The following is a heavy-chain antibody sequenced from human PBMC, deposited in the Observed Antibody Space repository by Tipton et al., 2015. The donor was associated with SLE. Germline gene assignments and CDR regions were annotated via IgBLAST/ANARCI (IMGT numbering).Heavy chain of an antibody. V-gene: IGHV3-53*01. J-gene: IGHJ6*02. CDR3: ARGLGGMIVVDYGMDV. CDR1: GFTFSSYW. D-gene: IGHD3-22*01. Sequence: SLRLSCAASGFTFSSYWMSWVRQAPGKGLEWVSVIYSGGSTYYADSVKGRFTISRDNSKNTLYLQMNSLRAEDTAVYYCARGLGGMIVVDYGMDVWGQGTTVTVSS. CDR2: IYSGGST.